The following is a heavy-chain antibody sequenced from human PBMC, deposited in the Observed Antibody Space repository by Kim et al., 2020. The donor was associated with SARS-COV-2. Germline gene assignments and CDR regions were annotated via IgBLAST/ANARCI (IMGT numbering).Heavy chain of an antibody. J-gene: IGHJ4*02. D-gene: IGHD2-15*01. CDR2: ISSSSSYI. CDR1: GFTFSSYS. CDR3: ARDHGLSSSCGSWGTIDY. Sequence: GGSLRLSCAASGFTFSSYSMNWVRQAPGKGLEWVSSISSSSSYIYYADSVKGRFTISRDNAKNSLYLQMNSLRAEDTAVYYCARDHGLSSSCGSWGTIDYWGQGTLVTVSS. V-gene: IGHV3-21*01.